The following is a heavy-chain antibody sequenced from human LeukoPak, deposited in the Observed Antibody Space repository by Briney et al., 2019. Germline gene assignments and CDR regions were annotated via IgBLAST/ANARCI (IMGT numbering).Heavy chain of an antibody. CDR3: ALDGDFRSAFNWFDP. J-gene: IGHJ5*02. D-gene: IGHD3-3*01. CDR2: IGGTGGDT. Sequence: PGGSLRLSCAASGVTFSGYAMTWVRLAPGKGLEWVSAIGGTGGDTYYADSVKGRFTISRDNPKNTLYLQMNRLRAEDTAVYYCALDGDFRSAFNWFDPWGQGTLVTVSS. CDR1: GVTFSGYA. V-gene: IGHV3-23*01.